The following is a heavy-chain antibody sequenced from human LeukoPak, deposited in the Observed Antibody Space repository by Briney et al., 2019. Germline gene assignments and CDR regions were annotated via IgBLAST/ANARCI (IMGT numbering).Heavy chain of an antibody. V-gene: IGHV3-23*01. J-gene: IGHJ4*02. CDR1: GFTFSSYA. CDR2: ISGSGGST. Sequence: GGSLRLSCAASGFTFSSYAMSWVRQAPGKGLEWVSAISGSGGSTYYADSVKGRFTISRDNFKNTLYLQMNSLRAEDTAVYYCASAPALRYFDWSRDYWGQGTLVTVSS. D-gene: IGHD3-9*01. CDR3: ASAPALRYFDWSRDY.